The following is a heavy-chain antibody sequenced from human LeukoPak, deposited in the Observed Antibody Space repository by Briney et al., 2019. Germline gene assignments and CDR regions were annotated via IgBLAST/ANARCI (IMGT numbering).Heavy chain of an antibody. CDR3: ATGSVRYSASWYSQEGDY. Sequence: GGSLRLSCAASGFTFSSYAMSWVRQAPGKGLEWVSAISGSGGSTYYADSVKGRFTISRDNSKNTLYLLNSLRAEDTAVYYCATGSVRYSASWYSQEGDYWGQGTLVTVSS. D-gene: IGHD6-13*01. CDR2: ISGSGGST. V-gene: IGHV3-23*01. CDR1: GFTFSSYA. J-gene: IGHJ4*02.